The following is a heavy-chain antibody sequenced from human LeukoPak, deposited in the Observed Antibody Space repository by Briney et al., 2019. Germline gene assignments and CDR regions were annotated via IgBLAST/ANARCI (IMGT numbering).Heavy chain of an antibody. J-gene: IGHJ3*02. V-gene: IGHV3-9*03. CDR1: GFTFDDYA. Sequence: PGRSLRLSCAASGFTFDDYAMHWVRQAPGKGLEGVSGISGNSGSIGYADSVKGRFTISRDNAKNSLYLQMNSLRAEDMALYYCAKDMKPRPDAFDIWGQGTMVTVSS. CDR3: AKDMKPRPDAFDI. CDR2: ISGNSGSI. D-gene: IGHD1-14*01.